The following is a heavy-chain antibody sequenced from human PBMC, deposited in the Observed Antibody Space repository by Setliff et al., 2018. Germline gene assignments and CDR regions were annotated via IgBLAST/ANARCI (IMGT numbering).Heavy chain of an antibody. Sequence: GASVKVSCKASGGSFDSDVITWVRQAPGQGLEWMGRLIPFLGKTNYAEXXQGRVLITADRSTNTVQMQLSSLRSEDTAIYYCARELRSPFWHIDYWGQGSLVTVSS. V-gene: IGHV1-69*13. CDR3: ARELRSPFWHIDY. J-gene: IGHJ4*02. CDR2: LIPFLGKT. CDR1: GGSFDSDV. D-gene: IGHD3-16*01.